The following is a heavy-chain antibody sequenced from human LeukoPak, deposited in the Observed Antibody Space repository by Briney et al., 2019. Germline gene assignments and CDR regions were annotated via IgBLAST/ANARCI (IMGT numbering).Heavy chain of an antibody. CDR1: GFTFSEYA. Sequence: GGSLRLSCAASGFTFSEYAMAWVRQAPGKGLEWVSSISGSGDYTYYADSVKGRFTISRDNSKNTLYLQMNSLRAEDTAVYYCAREGIGYYGSGTPNGYWGQGTLVTVSS. CDR3: AREGIGYYGSGTPNGY. CDR2: ISGSGDYT. D-gene: IGHD3-10*01. V-gene: IGHV3-23*01. J-gene: IGHJ4*02.